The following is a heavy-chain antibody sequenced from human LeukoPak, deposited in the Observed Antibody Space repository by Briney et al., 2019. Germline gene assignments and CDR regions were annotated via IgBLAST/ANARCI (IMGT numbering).Heavy chain of an antibody. V-gene: IGHV3-23*01. CDR1: GFTFSSYW. Sequence: GGSLRLSCAASGFTFSSYWMSWVRQAPGGGLEWVSGISRSGDVTYYADSVKGRFTISRDNSKNTLYLQIDGLRAEDTAIYYCAKDRDDYGDFAFDYWGQGTLVTVSS. D-gene: IGHD4-17*01. CDR3: AKDRDDYGDFAFDY. J-gene: IGHJ4*02. CDR2: ISRSGDVT.